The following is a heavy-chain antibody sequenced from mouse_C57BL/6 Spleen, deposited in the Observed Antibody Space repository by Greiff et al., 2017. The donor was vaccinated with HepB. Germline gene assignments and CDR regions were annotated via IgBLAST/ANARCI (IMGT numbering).Heavy chain of an antibody. V-gene: IGHV1-82*01. CDR1: GYAFSSSW. D-gene: IGHD6-1*01. CDR3: ARRQGFWDFDY. Sequence: QVQLKQSGPELVKPGASVKISCKASGYAFSSSWMNWVKQRPGKGLEWIGRIYPGDGDTNYNGKFKGKATLTADKSSSTAYMQLSSLTSEDSAVYFCARRQGFWDFDYWGQGTTLTVSS. CDR2: IYPGDGDT. J-gene: IGHJ2*01.